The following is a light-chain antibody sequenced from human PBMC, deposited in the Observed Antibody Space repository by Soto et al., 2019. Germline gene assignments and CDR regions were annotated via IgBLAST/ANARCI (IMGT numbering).Light chain of an antibody. V-gene: IGKV1-5*01. Sequence: DVQMTQNKSSLSASVGDRVTITCRASQSISSWLAWYQQMPGKAPKLLIYDASSLHSGVPSRFSGSGSGTEFTLTISSLQPDDFATYYCQQYNTYSWTFGQGTKVDIK. J-gene: IGKJ1*01. CDR1: QSISSW. CDR3: QQYNTYSWT. CDR2: DAS.